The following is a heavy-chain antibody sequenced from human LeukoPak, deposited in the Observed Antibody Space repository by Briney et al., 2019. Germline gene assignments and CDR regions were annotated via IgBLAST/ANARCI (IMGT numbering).Heavy chain of an antibody. CDR1: GFTFSSYS. CDR3: ARPGLTAMVTGFDY. D-gene: IGHD5-18*01. V-gene: IGHV3-21*01. J-gene: IGHJ4*02. Sequence: GGSLRLSCAASGFTFSSYSMNWVRQAPGKGLEWVSSISSSSSYIYYADSVKGRFTISRDNAKNSLYLQMNSLRAEDTAVYYCARPGLTAMVTGFDYWGQGTLVTVSS. CDR2: ISSSSSYI.